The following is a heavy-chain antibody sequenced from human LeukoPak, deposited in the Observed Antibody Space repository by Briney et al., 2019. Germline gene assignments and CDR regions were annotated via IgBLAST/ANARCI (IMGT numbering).Heavy chain of an antibody. Sequence: PGGSLRLSCAASGFTFSSYSMNWVRQAPGKGLEWVSSISSSSSYIYYADSVKGRFTISRDNAKNSLYLQMNSLRAEDTAVYCCARGAKYSSSWYSPRDLDYWGQGTLVTVSS. CDR3: ARGAKYSSSWYSPRDLDY. V-gene: IGHV3-21*01. CDR2: ISSSSSYI. D-gene: IGHD6-13*01. J-gene: IGHJ4*02. CDR1: GFTFSSYS.